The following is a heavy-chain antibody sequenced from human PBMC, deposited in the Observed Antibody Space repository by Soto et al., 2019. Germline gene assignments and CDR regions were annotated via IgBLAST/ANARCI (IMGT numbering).Heavy chain of an antibody. Sequence: QVQLQESGTGLVKPSQTLSLTCTVSGGYISRGGYYWSWIRQHQGKGLEWIGYIYYSGSTYYNPALKSRVNISVDTSKNPFSLNLCSVTAADTSVYYCAREIAPAGEILYSKYYLDYWGQGTLVTVSS. CDR3: AREIAPAGEILYSKYYLDY. J-gene: IGHJ4*02. V-gene: IGHV4-31*03. CDR2: IYYSGST. CDR1: GGYISRGGYY. D-gene: IGHD2-8*01.